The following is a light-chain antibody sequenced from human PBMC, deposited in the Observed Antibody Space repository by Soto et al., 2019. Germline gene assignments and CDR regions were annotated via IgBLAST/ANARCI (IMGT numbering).Light chain of an antibody. Sequence: QSALTQPASVSGSPGQSITLSCTGTSSDVGGYNYVSWYQQHPGKAPQLMIYEVSNRPSGVYNRFSGSKSGNTASLTISGLQAEDEADYYCSSYTSSSIDYVFGTGTKVTVL. J-gene: IGLJ1*01. CDR2: EVS. V-gene: IGLV2-14*01. CDR1: SSDVGGYNY. CDR3: SSYTSSSIDYV.